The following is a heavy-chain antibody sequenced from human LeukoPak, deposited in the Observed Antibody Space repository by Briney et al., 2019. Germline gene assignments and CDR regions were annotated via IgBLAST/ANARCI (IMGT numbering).Heavy chain of an antibody. V-gene: IGHV3-21*01. J-gene: IGHJ6*03. CDR1: GFTFSSYS. Sequence: GGTLRLSCAASGFTFSSYSMNWVRQAPGKGLEWVSSISSSSSYIYYADSVKGRFTISRDNAKNSLYLQMNSLRAEDTAVYYCARDCSGGSCTRYYYYMDVWGKGTTVTVSS. D-gene: IGHD2-15*01. CDR3: ARDCSGGSCTRYYYYMDV. CDR2: ISSSSSYI.